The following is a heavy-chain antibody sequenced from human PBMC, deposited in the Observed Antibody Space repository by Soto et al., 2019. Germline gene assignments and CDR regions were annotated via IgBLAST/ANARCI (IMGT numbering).Heavy chain of an antibody. CDR3: AKDPGTYDFWSGYYMWGSTQRAFDI. CDR2: ISGSGGST. Sequence: GGSLRLSCAASGFTVSSNYMSWVRQAPGKGLEWVSAISGSGGSTYYADSVKGRFTISRDNSKNTLYLQMNSLRAEDTAVYYCAKDPGTYDFWSGYYMWGSTQRAFDIWGQGTMVTVSS. CDR1: GFTVSSNY. V-gene: IGHV3-23*01. D-gene: IGHD3-3*01. J-gene: IGHJ3*02.